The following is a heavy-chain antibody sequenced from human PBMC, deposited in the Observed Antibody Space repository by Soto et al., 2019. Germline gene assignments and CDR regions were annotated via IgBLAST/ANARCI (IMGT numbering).Heavy chain of an antibody. CDR1: GGSFSGYY. CDR3: ARVSIAVAGTSFDY. D-gene: IGHD6-19*01. CDR2: INHSEST. J-gene: IGHJ4*02. V-gene: IGHV4-34*01. Sequence: QVQLQQWGAGLLKPSETLSLTCAVYGGSFSGYYWSWIRQPPGKGLEWIGEINHSESTNYNPSHKSRVTISVDTSKNQFSLKLSSVTAADTAVYYCARVSIAVAGTSFDYWGQGTLVTVSS.